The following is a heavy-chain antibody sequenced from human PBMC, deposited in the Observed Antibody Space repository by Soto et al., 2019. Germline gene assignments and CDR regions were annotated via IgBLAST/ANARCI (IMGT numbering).Heavy chain of an antibody. D-gene: IGHD3-10*01. CDR3: ARERGSGSDTDYFDY. CDR1: GGSISRGGYY. J-gene: IGHJ4*02. V-gene: IGHV4-31*01. Sequence: QVQLQESGPGLVKPSQTLSLTCTVSGGSISRGGYYWSGIRQHPGKGLEWIGYVYYSGSTYYNPSLKSLVTISVDTSKNQFSLKLSSVTAADTAVYYCARERGSGSDTDYFDYWGQGTLVTVSS. CDR2: VYYSGST.